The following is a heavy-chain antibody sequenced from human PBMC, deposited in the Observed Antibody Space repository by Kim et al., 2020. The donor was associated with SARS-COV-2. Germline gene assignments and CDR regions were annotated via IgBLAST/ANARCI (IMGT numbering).Heavy chain of an antibody. V-gene: IGHV1-2*06. CDR1: GYTFTGYY. CDR2: NNPNSGGA. J-gene: IGHJ4*02. D-gene: IGHD3-10*01. Sequence: ASVKVSCKASGYTFTGYYMHWVRQAPGQGLEWMGRNNPNSGGANYAQKFQGGVTMTRDTSISTAYMELSMLRSDDTAVYYCARKYGSGRCYDYLGQGNLVTVAS. CDR3: ARKYGSGRCYDY.